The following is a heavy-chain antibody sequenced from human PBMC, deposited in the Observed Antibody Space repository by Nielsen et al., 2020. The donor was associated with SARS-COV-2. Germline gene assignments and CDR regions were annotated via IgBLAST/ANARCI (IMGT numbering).Heavy chain of an antibody. V-gene: IGHV3-11*05. CDR3: AREGRKLPLDY. J-gene: IGHJ4*02. D-gene: IGHD5-24*01. Sequence: GGSLRLSCAGSGFTFSDYYMSWIRQAPGKGLEWVAQMSGSSSYIHYADSVKGRYTISKDSAKNSLYLQMNSLRAEDTAVYYCAREGRKLPLDYWGQGTLVTVSS. CDR1: GFTFSDYY. CDR2: MSGSSSYI.